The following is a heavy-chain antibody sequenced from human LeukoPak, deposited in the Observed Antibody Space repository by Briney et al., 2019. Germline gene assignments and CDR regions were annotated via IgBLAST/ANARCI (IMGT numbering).Heavy chain of an antibody. J-gene: IGHJ4*02. CDR2: IYYSGST. V-gene: IGHV4-30-4*08. CDR3: ARNRFPYYDFWSGYLDY. D-gene: IGHD3-3*01. CDR1: GGSITSYY. Sequence: SSETLSLTCTVSGGSITSYYWSWIRQPPGKGLEWIGYIYYSGSTYYNPSLKSRVTISVDTSKNQFSLKLSSVTAADTAVYYCARNRFPYYDFWSGYLDYWGQGTLVTVSS.